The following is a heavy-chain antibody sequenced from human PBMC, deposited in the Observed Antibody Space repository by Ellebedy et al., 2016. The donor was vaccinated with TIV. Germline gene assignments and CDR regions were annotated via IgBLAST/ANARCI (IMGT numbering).Heavy chain of an antibody. J-gene: IGHJ4*02. Sequence: GESLKISCAASGFTFSSYWMYWVRQAPGKGLVWVSRINSDGSSSIYADSVKGRFTMSRDNAKNTLFLQMDSLRAEDTAVYYCVREPHAGAYYYDYWGQGILVTVSS. CDR3: VREPHAGAYYYDY. V-gene: IGHV3-74*01. CDR1: GFTFSSYW. D-gene: IGHD3-16*01. CDR2: INSDGSSS.